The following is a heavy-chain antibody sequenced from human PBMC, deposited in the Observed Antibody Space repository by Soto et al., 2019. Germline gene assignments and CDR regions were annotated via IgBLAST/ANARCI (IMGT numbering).Heavy chain of an antibody. D-gene: IGHD3-9*01. V-gene: IGHV3-23*01. CDR3: ATSFRYFDN. CDR1: GFTPTTTP. Sequence: GQSLRLSCAVAGFTPTTTPLSWVRQPPGKGLEWVTTISGTASRTYYVDSVKGRFFISRDNSKNTVTLQMNNLTLDDTAVYYCATSFRYFDNWGQGTRVTVSS. CDR2: ISGTASRT. J-gene: IGHJ4*02.